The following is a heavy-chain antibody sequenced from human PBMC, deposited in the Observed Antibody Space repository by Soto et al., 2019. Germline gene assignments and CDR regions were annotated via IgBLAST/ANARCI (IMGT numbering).Heavy chain of an antibody. CDR3: ARRMGGWEVLDF. Sequence: PSETLSLTCAVSGGSINNYFWSWIRQPPGQGLEWIGYISYTGSASYNPSLKSRVTISVDTSKNQFSLNLNSVTAADTALYYCARRMGGWEVLDFWGQGTLVTVSS. J-gene: IGHJ4*02. V-gene: IGHV4-59*08. CDR2: ISYTGSA. CDR1: GGSINNYF. D-gene: IGHD1-26*01.